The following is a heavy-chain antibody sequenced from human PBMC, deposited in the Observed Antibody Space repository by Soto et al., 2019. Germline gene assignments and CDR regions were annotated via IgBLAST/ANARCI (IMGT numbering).Heavy chain of an antibody. CDR3: ARGGHVVVVTAALDY. CDR2: VNPSGGHT. V-gene: IGHV1-46*01. D-gene: IGHD2-21*02. Sequence: QVQLVQSGAEVKKPGASVKVSCKASGDTFTDYYIHWVRQAPGQGLEWMGTVNPSGGHTTYAQHFLGRMTMTRDTSTSTLYMPLTRLTSEDTAIYYCARGGHVVVVTAALDYWGQGTLVTVSS. CDR1: GDTFTDYY. J-gene: IGHJ4*02.